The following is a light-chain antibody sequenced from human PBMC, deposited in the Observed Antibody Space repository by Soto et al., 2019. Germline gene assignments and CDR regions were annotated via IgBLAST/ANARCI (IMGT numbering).Light chain of an antibody. CDR2: AAS. CDR1: QGINNY. CDR3: QQYGGSPRT. V-gene: IGKV1-9*01. J-gene: IGKJ1*01. Sequence: IQLTQSPSSLSASVGARVTITCRASQGINNYLAWYQQKPGKAPNLLIYAASTLQSGVPSRFSGSASGTDGTITISSLQPEDCEVYYGQQYGGSPRTFGQGTKVDIK.